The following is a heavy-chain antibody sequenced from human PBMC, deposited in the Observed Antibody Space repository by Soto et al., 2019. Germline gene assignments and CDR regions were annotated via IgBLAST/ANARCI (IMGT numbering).Heavy chain of an antibody. CDR3: ARQLIY. D-gene: IGHD6-13*01. Sequence: PSXTLSLTCTVSGGSISISYWSWIRQPPGXXXXXIXXXYEXXSTXXXXXXXSXXXXXXXTSKNKFSMNLSSVTAADTAVYYCARQLIYWGQGTPVTVYS. CDR2: XYEXXST. J-gene: IGHJ4*02. V-gene: IGHV4-59*04. CDR1: GGSISISY.